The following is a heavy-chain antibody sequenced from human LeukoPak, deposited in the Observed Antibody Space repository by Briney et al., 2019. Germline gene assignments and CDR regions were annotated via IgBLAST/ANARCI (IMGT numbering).Heavy chain of an antibody. D-gene: IGHD1-1*01. CDR1: GFTFSTYG. V-gene: IGHV3-30*02. Sequence: GGSLRLSCAASGFTFSTYGMHWVRQAPGKGLEWVAFRRNYGSDKYYADSAKGRFTISRDNSKNTLYLQMNSLRAEDTAVYYCARDGIAGSIFDYWGQGTLVTVSS. CDR3: ARDGIAGSIFDY. J-gene: IGHJ4*02. CDR2: RRNYGSDK.